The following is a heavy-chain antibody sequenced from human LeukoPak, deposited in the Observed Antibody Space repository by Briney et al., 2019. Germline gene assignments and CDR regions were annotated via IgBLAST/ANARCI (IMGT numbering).Heavy chain of an antibody. CDR2: IVVGSGNT. CDR1: GFTFTISA. J-gene: IGHJ4*02. CDR3: AADRYDSSGYYHFDY. D-gene: IGHD3-22*01. V-gene: IGHV1-58*02. Sequence: SVKVSFKASGFTFTISAMQWVRQARGQRLEWIGWIVVGSGNTNYAQKFQERVTITRDMSTSTAYMELSSLRSEDTAVYYCAADRYDSSGYYHFDYWGQGTLVTVSS.